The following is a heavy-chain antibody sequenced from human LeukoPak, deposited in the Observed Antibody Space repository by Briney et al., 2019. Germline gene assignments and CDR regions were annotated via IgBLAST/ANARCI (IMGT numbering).Heavy chain of an antibody. CDR3: ARHWIVGATGFFDY. CDR2: MYYSGSA. CDR1: GGSISGYY. D-gene: IGHD1-26*01. Sequence: SETLSLTCTVSGGSISGYYWSWIRRPPGKGLEWMGYMYYSGSATYNPSLKSRVTFSVDTSKNQFSLKLSSVTAADTAVYYCARHWIVGATGFFDYWGQGTLVTVSS. V-gene: IGHV4-59*08. J-gene: IGHJ4*02.